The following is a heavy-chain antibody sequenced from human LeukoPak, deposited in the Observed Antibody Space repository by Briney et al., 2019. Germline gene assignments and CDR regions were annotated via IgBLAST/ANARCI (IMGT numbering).Heavy chain of an antibody. V-gene: IGHV4-38-2*01. D-gene: IGHD3-9*01. J-gene: IGHJ4*02. Sequence: PSETLSLTCAVSGYSISSGYYWGWIRQPPGKGLEWIGSIYHSGSTYYNPSLKSRVTISVDTSKNQFSLKLSSVTAADTAVYYCARGKGDILTSYQSFDYWGQGTLVTVSS. CDR3: ARGKGDILTSYQSFDY. CDR1: GYSISSGYY. CDR2: IYHSGST.